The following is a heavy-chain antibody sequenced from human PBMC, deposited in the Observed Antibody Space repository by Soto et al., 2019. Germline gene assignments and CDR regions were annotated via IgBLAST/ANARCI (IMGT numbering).Heavy chain of an antibody. CDR3: AKRREQLSPSFEY. J-gene: IGHJ4*02. D-gene: IGHD5-18*01. Sequence: XLSLAASXVTFSIYAMSWVQHAPGKGLEWVSAISGSGGSTYYADSVKGRFTISRDNSKNTLYLQMNSLRAEDTAVYYCAKRREQLSPSFEYWGQGTLVTV. CDR2: ISGSGGST. V-gene: IGHV3-23*01. CDR1: XVTFSIYA.